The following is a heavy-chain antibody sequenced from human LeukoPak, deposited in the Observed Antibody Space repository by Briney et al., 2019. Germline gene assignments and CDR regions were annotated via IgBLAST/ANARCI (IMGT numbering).Heavy chain of an antibody. CDR3: ARDPNPSGWYSGAFDI. CDR1: GGSINNYY. CDR2: IYYSGGT. Sequence: LETLSLTCTVSGGSINNYYWNWIRQPPGKGLEWIGYIYYSGGTNFNPSLKSRVTISVDTSKNQFSLKLSSVTAADTAVYYCARDPNPSGWYSGAFDIWGQGTMVTVSS. J-gene: IGHJ3*02. V-gene: IGHV4-59*01. D-gene: IGHD6-19*01.